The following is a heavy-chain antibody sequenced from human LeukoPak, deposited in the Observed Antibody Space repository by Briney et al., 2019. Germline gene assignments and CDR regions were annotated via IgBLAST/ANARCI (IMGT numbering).Heavy chain of an antibody. J-gene: IGHJ4*02. V-gene: IGHV3-74*01. CDR2: INSDGSST. D-gene: IGHD4-17*01. CDR3: ARVGYGDYSGPFDY. Sequence: PGGSLRLSCAASGFTFSSYWMHWVRHAPGKGLVWVSRINSDGSSTSYADSVKGRFTISRDNAKNTLYLQMNSLRAEDTAVYYCARVGYGDYSGPFDYWGQGTLVTVSS. CDR1: GFTFSSYW.